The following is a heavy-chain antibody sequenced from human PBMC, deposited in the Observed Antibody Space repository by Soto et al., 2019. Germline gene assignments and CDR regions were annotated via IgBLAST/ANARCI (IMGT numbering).Heavy chain of an antibody. D-gene: IGHD3-10*02. J-gene: IGHJ3*02. CDR2: INPNSGGT. CDR3: ARGGTTIGGSDAFDI. Sequence: QVQLVQSGAEVKKPGASVKVSCKASGYTFTGYYMHWVRQAPGQGLEWMGWINPNSGGTNYAQKFQGWVTMTRDTSISTAYMELSRLRSDDTAVYYCARGGTTIGGSDAFDIWGQGTMVTVSS. CDR1: GYTFTGYY. V-gene: IGHV1-2*04.